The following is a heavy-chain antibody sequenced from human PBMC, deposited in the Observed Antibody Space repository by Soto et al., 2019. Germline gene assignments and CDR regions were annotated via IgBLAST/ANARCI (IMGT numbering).Heavy chain of an antibody. CDR1: GDSIRSGNHY. CDR3: ARVDILTVYGCMGV. J-gene: IGHJ6*02. D-gene: IGHD3-9*01. CDR2: IYYSGST. Sequence: SETLSLTCTVSGDSIRSGNHYWSWIRQPPGKGLEWIGYIYYSGSTYYSPSLKSRVTISVDTSKHQFSLKLNSVTAADTAVYYCARVDILTVYGCMGVWGQGTTVTVSS. V-gene: IGHV4-30-4*01.